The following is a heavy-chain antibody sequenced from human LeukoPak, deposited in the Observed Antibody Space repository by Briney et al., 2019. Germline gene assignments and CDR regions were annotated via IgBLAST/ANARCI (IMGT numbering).Heavy chain of an antibody. CDR3: ARDRGGNWNYASDY. D-gene: IGHD1-7*01. V-gene: IGHV3-21*01. CDR2: ISSSGTYI. Sequence: GGSLRLPCAASGFTFSSYSMNWVRQAPGKGLEWVSSISSSGTYIYYADSVKGRFTISRDNAKNSLYLQMNSLRAEDTAVYYCARDRGGNWNYASDYWGQGTLVTVSS. J-gene: IGHJ4*02. CDR1: GFTFSSYS.